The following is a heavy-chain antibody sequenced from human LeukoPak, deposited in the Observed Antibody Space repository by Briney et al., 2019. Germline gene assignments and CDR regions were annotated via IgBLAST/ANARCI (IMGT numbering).Heavy chain of an antibody. D-gene: IGHD5-12*01. CDR1: GFIFSNYW. CDR2: IKQDGSKE. Sequence: GGSLRLSCTASGFIFSNYWMTWVRQAPGKGREWVAHIKQDGSKEYYIDSVKARFSISRDNARNSLSLQMNSLRAEDTAVYYCVRDGGVSGYDLLDYWGQGTLVTVSS. CDR3: VRDGGVSGYDLLDY. J-gene: IGHJ4*02. V-gene: IGHV3-7*01.